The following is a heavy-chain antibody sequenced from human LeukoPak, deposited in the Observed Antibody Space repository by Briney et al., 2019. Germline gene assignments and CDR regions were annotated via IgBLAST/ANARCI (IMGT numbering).Heavy chain of an antibody. V-gene: IGHV4-34*01. CDR1: GGSFSGYY. J-gene: IGHJ5*02. Sequence: PSETLSLTCAVYGGSFSGYYWSWIRQPPGKGLEWSGEINHSGSTNYNPSLKRRVTISVDTPKNQSSLKLSSVTAADTAVYYCARLSGSIAAAGFDPWGQGTLVTVSS. CDR2: INHSGST. D-gene: IGHD6-13*01. CDR3: ARLSGSIAAAGFDP.